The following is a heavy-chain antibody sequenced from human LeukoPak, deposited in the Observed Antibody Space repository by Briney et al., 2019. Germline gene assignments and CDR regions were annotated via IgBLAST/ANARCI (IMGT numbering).Heavy chain of an antibody. V-gene: IGHV3-7*03. Sequence: GGSLRLSCVTSGFTFSSYWMSWVRQAPGKGLEWVANIKQDGSEKYYVDSVKGRFTISRDNAKNSLYLQMNSLRAEDTAVYYCARALPNDAFDIWGQGTMVTVSS. J-gene: IGHJ3*02. CDR3: ARALPNDAFDI. CDR1: GFTFSSYW. CDR2: IKQDGSEK.